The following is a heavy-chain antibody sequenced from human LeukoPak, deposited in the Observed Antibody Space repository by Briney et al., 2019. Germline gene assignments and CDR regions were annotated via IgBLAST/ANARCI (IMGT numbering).Heavy chain of an antibody. D-gene: IGHD6-6*01. J-gene: IGHJ4*02. CDR3: TRQYSVSSTDY. CDR2: IYHSGST. V-gene: IGHV4-59*08. CDR1: GGSISSYY. Sequence: SETLSLTCTVSGGSISSYYWDWIRQPPGKGLEWIGSIYHSGSTYYNPSLKGRVTISVDTSKNQFSLNLSSVTAADTAIYYCTRQYSVSSTDYWGQGTLVTVSS.